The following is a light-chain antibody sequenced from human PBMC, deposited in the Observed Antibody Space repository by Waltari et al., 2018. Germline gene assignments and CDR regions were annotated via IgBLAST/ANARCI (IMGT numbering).Light chain of an antibody. CDR3: QQFNSYPYT. J-gene: IGKJ2*01. Sequence: AIQLTQSPSSLSASVGATVTITCRASQGISSALAWYQVKPGKPPNLLIFDASSMESGVPSRFSGSGFGIDFTLTISSLQPVDFATYYCQQFNSYPYTFGQGTKLEIK. CDR2: DAS. V-gene: IGKV1-13*02. CDR1: QGISSA.